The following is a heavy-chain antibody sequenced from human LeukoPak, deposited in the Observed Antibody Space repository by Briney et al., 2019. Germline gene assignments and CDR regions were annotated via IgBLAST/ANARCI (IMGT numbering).Heavy chain of an antibody. CDR3: ARGYNWNYYYYYGMDV. CDR2: MNPNSGNT. J-gene: IGHJ6*02. D-gene: IGHD1-7*01. V-gene: IGHV1-8*01. Sequence: ASVKVSCKASGYTFTSYDINWVRQATGQGLEWMGWMNPNSGNTGYAQKFQGRVTMTRITSISTAYMELSSLRSEDTAVYYCARGYNWNYYYYYGMDVWGQGTTVTVSS. CDR1: GYTFTSYD.